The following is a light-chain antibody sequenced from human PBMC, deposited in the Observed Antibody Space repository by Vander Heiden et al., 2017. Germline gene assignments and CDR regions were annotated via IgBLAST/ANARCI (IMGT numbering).Light chain of an antibody. V-gene: IGLV3-25*03. CDR2: TDR. Sequence: ELTQPPSLSVSPRQTARITCSGVALPKRNACWYQRKPGQAPVLVIYTDRERPSGIPGRFSGSSPGTKVTLTISGVQAKDEADYICQSASSSGTYVVFGGGTKLTAL. CDR3: QSASSSGTYVV. J-gene: IGLJ2*01. CDR1: ALPKRN.